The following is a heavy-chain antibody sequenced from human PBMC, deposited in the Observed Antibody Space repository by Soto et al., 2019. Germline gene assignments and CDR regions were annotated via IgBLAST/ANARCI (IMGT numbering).Heavy chain of an antibody. Sequence: SETLSLTCTVSGGSISSGGYYWSWIRQHPGKGLEWIGYIYYSGSTYYNPSLKSRVTISVDTSKNQCSLKLSSVTAADTAVYFCASVKYSSSSVSFDIWGQRTMVTVSS. D-gene: IGHD6-6*01. V-gene: IGHV4-31*03. J-gene: IGHJ3*02. CDR3: ASVKYSSSSVSFDI. CDR2: IYYSGST. CDR1: GGSISSGGYY.